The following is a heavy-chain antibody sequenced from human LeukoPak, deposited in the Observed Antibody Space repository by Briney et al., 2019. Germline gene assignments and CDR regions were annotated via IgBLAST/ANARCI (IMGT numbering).Heavy chain of an antibody. CDR1: GFTVSSNY. CDR3: ARAGLYCSGGSCYHFDY. J-gene: IGHJ4*02. CDR2: IYSGGST. D-gene: IGHD2-15*01. V-gene: IGHV3-53*01. Sequence: PGGSLRLSCAASGFTVSSNYMSWVRQASGKGLEWVSVIYSGGSTYYADSVKGRFTISRDNSKNTLYLQMNSLRAEDTAVYYCARAGLYCSGGSCYHFDYWGQGTLVTVSS.